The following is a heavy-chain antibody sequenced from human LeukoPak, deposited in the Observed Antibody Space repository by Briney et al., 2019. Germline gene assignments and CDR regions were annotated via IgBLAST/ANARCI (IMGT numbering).Heavy chain of an antibody. D-gene: IGHD3-10*01. CDR2: IIPIFGTT. V-gene: IGHV1-69*13. CDR1: GGTLSRYA. Sequence: SVKVSCKASGGTLSRYAISWVRQAPGQGAEWMGGIIPIFGTTNYAQKFQGRVTITADESTSTAYMELSSLRAEDTAVYYCARIVGIASRGYFDYWGQGTLVTVSS. J-gene: IGHJ4*02. CDR3: ARIVGIASRGYFDY.